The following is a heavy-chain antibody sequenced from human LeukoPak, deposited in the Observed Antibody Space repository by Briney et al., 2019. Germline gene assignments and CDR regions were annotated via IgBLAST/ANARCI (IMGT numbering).Heavy chain of an antibody. CDR2: ITSSGGST. J-gene: IGHJ4*02. D-gene: IGHD3-22*01. Sequence: GGSLRPSCAASGFTFSSYAMSWVRQAPGKGLEWVSAITSSGGSTYYVDSVKGRFTISRDNYKNTLYLQMNSLRAEDTAVYYCAKRYYYDNSGLWDSWGQGTLVTVSS. V-gene: IGHV3-23*01. CDR3: AKRYYYDNSGLWDS. CDR1: GFTFSSYA.